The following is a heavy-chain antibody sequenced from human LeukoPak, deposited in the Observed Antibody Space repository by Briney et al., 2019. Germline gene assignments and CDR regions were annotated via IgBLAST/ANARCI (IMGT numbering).Heavy chain of an antibody. CDR1: GFTFSSYS. CDR3: ARDTSSGYYYYYGMDV. Sequence: GGSLRLSCAASGFTFSSYSMNWVRQAPGKGLEWVSSISSSSSYIYYADSVKGRFTISRDNAKNPLYLQMNSLRAEDTAVYYCARDTSSGYYYYYGMDVWGQGTTVTVSS. CDR2: ISSSSSYI. V-gene: IGHV3-21*01. J-gene: IGHJ6*02. D-gene: IGHD6-19*01.